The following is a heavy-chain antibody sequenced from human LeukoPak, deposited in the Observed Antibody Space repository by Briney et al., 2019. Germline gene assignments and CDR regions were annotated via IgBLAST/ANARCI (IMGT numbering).Heavy chain of an antibody. V-gene: IGHV3-74*01. Sequence: GGSLRLSCVASGFTFSSYYMQWVRQDPRKGLVWVSRINTDGSSANYADSVKGRFTISRDNAKNTLYLQMSSLTAEDTAVYYCAGSDDFSGYYGGGSYYMDVWGKGTTVTVSS. CDR3: AGSDDFSGYYGGGSYYMDV. CDR1: GFTFSSYY. J-gene: IGHJ6*03. D-gene: IGHD3-22*01. CDR2: INTDGSSA.